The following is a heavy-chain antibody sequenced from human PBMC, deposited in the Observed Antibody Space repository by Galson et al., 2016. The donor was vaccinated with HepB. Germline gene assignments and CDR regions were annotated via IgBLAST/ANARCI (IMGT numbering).Heavy chain of an antibody. Sequence: SLRLSCAASGFTLNTYAMSWVRQTPGKGLEWVATVNGTGNNAWYADSVKGRFTISRDNSKNTLSLQMSSLRADDTAVYFCARLGYRSTWFDYWGQGALVTVSS. CDR3: ARLGYRSTWFDY. CDR1: GFTLNTYA. V-gene: IGHV3-23*01. J-gene: IGHJ5*01. D-gene: IGHD6-13*01. CDR2: VNGTGNNA.